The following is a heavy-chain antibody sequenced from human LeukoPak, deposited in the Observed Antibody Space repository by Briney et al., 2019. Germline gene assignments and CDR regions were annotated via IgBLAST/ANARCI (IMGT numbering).Heavy chain of an antibody. CDR3: ARAPSKRPFGALTWGI. CDR2: IIPIFGTA. Sequence: SVKVSRKASGGTFSSYAISWVRQAPGQGREWMGGIIPIFGTANYAQKFQGRVTITADESTSTAYMELSSLRSEDTAVYYCARAPSKRPFGALTWGIWGQGTMVTVSS. J-gene: IGHJ3*02. V-gene: IGHV1-69*13. D-gene: IGHD1-26*01. CDR1: GGTFSSYA.